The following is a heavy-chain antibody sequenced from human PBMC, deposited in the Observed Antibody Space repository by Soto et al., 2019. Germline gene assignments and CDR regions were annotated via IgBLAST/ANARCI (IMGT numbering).Heavy chain of an antibody. Sequence: SVKVSCKASGGTFSSYAISWVRQAPGQGLEWMGGIIPIFGTANYAQKFQGRVTITADESTSTAYMELSSLRSEDTAVYYCARDISDILTVNSQPYYYYGMDVWGQGTTVTVSS. J-gene: IGHJ6*02. CDR1: GGTFSSYA. CDR2: IIPIFGTA. D-gene: IGHD3-9*01. V-gene: IGHV1-69*13. CDR3: ARDISDILTVNSQPYYYYGMDV.